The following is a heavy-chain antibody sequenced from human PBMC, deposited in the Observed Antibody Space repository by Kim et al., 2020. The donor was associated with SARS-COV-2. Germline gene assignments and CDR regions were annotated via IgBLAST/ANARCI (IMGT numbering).Heavy chain of an antibody. J-gene: IGHJ4*02. V-gene: IGHV3-23*01. CDR3: ANRIAAAGFDY. D-gene: IGHD6-13*01. Sequence: YYADAVNGRFTISRDNTKNTLYLQMNSLRAEDTAVYYCANRIAAAGFDYWGQGTLVTVSS.